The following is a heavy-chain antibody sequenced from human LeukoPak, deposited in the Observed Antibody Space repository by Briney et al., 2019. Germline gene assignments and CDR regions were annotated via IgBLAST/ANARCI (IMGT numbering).Heavy chain of an antibody. CDR2: ISYDGSNK. CDR3: ARYSSGWPGYFDY. Sequence: GGSLRLSCAAPGFTFSSYGMHWVRQAPGKGLEWVAVISYDGSNKYYADSVKGRFTISRDNSKNTLYLQMNSLRVEDTAVYYCARYSSGWPGYFDYWGQGTLVTVSS. CDR1: GFTFSSYG. V-gene: IGHV3-30*03. D-gene: IGHD6-25*01. J-gene: IGHJ4*02.